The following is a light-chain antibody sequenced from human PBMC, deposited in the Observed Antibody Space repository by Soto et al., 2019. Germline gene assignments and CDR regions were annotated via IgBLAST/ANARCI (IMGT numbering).Light chain of an antibody. CDR3: VLYMGSGIWV. V-gene: IGLV8-61*01. CDR1: SGSVSASYY. Sequence: VVTQEPSLSVSPGGTVTLTCGLSSGSVSASYYPSWYQQIPGQAPRTVIYSTNSRSSGVPDRFSGTILGSRAALTITGAQADDESDYYCVLYMGSGIWVFGGGTKLTVL. J-gene: IGLJ3*02. CDR2: STN.